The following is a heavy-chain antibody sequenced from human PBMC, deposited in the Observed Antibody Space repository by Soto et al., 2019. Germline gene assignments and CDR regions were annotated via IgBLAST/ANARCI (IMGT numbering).Heavy chain of an antibody. CDR3: AKTGPYCGGDCSRYFYAMDV. D-gene: IGHD2-21*02. CDR2: IWGSGDRT. CDR1: GFAFRTYA. Sequence: GGSLRLSCAASGFAFRTYAMAWVRQAPGKGLEWVSGIWGSGDRTFYADSVKGRFTISRDNSRNTLYLQMYSLTAEDTALYYCAKTGPYCGGDCSRYFYAMDVWGQGTTVTVSS. V-gene: IGHV3-23*01. J-gene: IGHJ6*02.